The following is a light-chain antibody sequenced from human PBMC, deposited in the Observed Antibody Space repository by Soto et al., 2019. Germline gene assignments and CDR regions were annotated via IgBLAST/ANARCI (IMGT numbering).Light chain of an antibody. J-gene: IGKJ1*01. V-gene: IGKV3-20*01. Sequence: ESVLTQSRGTLSLSPMEIATLSCMASQSLTSDYVAWYQQKPGQTPRLLIHGASSRATGIPDRFSGSGSGTDFTLTISRMEPEDSAVYYCKQSGRLFGQGTKVDIK. CDR1: QSLTSDY. CDR2: GAS. CDR3: KQSGRL.